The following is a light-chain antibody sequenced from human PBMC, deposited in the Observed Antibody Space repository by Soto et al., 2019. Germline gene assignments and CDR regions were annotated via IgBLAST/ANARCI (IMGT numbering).Light chain of an antibody. CDR1: QSIGSNY. V-gene: IGKV3-20*01. Sequence: EIVLTQSPGTLSLSPGESATLSCRASQSIGSNYLAWYQQKPGQAPRLLIYGASKRATGIPDRFSGSGSGSEFTLTISRLEPEDFAVYFCQQYDDWLRLTFGGGTKVDNK. CDR3: QQYDDWLRLT. CDR2: GAS. J-gene: IGKJ4*01.